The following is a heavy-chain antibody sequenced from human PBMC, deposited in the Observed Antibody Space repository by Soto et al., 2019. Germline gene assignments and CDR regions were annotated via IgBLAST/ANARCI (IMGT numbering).Heavy chain of an antibody. J-gene: IGHJ6*02. CDR2: IIPISDTT. D-gene: IGHD2-2*01. CDR3: ARSRGSSTSVEIYYSYYYGMDV. CDR1: GGTCSSYA. V-gene: IGHV1-69*01. Sequence: QVQLVQSGAEVKKPGSSVKVSCKASGGTCSSYAISWVRQAPGQGLEWMGGIIPISDTTNYAQKFQGRVTINADESTSPAYMELSSRRSEDTAVYYWARSRGSSTSVEIYYSYYYGMDVWGQGTRVTVSS.